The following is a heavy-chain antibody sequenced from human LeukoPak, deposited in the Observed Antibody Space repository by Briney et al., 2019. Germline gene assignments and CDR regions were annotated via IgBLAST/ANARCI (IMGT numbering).Heavy chain of an antibody. CDR2: IKQDGNDK. CDR1: GFTLSSYS. Sequence: PGGSLRLSCVASGFTLSSYSMQWVRQTPGRGLEWVANIKQDGNDKHYVDSVKGRFTISRDNAKNSLYLQMNSLRVEDTAVYYCARGGRGDYWGQGTLVTVSS. J-gene: IGHJ4*02. CDR3: ARGGRGDY. V-gene: IGHV3-7*05.